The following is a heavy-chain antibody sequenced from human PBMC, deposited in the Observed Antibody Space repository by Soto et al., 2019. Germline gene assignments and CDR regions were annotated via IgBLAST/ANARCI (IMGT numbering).Heavy chain of an antibody. CDR1: GFTFSDYG. CDR2: IWYDGRNK. J-gene: IGHJ4*02. V-gene: IGHV3-33*01. Sequence: QVQMVESGGGVVQPGRSLSLSCVASGFTFSDYGMHWVRQAPGKGLECVAVIWYDGRNKYYADSVKGRFTISRDNSRNTLYLQMNSLRAEDTAMYYCARGFWHNSGWYDYWGQGTLVTVSS. CDR3: ARGFWHNSGWYDY. D-gene: IGHD6-19*01.